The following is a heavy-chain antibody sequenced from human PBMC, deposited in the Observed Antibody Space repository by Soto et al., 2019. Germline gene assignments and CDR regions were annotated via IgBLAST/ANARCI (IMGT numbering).Heavy chain of an antibody. D-gene: IGHD5-12*01. V-gene: IGHV3-23*01. CDR2: LSRSGGAT. CDR3: AKGEMATIRNSFDP. CDR1: AFSLTSCS. J-gene: IGHJ5*02. Sequence: HPGGSLRLSCVTSAFSLTSCSMSWVRQTPGKGLERVSALSRSGGATYYADSVKGRFTISRDTSTNTLYLQMSNLRAEDTAIYYCAKGEMATIRNSFDPWGQGXLVTVYS.